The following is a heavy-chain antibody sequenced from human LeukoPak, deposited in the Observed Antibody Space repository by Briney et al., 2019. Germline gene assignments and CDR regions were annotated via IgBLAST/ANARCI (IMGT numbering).Heavy chain of an antibody. J-gene: IGHJ6*02. Sequence: GGSLRLSCAVSGFTFSGFWMSWSRQAPGKGLEWVASINSDGSEGYYADVVKGRFTISRDNSKNTLYLQMNSLRAEDTAVYHCAKDGDYNSTFDYYYYGMDVWGQGTTVTVSS. CDR3: AKDGDYNSTFDYYYYGMDV. D-gene: IGHD4-17*01. CDR2: INSDGSEG. V-gene: IGHV3-7*01. CDR1: GFTFSGFW.